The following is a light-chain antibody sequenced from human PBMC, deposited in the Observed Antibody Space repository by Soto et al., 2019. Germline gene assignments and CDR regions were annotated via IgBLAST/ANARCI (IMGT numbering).Light chain of an antibody. V-gene: IGLV3-21*02. J-gene: IGLJ1*01. CDR1: NIGSTS. CDR2: EDS. CDR3: QVWDSSSDHGV. Sequence: SYELTQPRSVSVAPGQTARITGGGNNIGSTSVHWYQQKPGQAPVLVVYEDSDRPSGIPERFSGSNSGNTATLTISRVEAGDKADYYCQVWDSSSDHGVFGTGTKVTVL.